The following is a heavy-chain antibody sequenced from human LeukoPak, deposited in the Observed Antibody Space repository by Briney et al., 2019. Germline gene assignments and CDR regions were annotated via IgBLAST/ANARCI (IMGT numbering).Heavy chain of an antibody. V-gene: IGHV4-30-2*03. Sequence: SETLSLTCAVSGGSISSGAYSWSWIRQPPGKGLEWIGSVYYSGTTDYNPSLKSRATMSVDTSKSQFSLKLNSVTAADTAVYYCARNRYCSAGSCYSDSWGQGTLVTVSS. CDR2: VYYSGTT. CDR3: ARNRYCSAGSCYSDS. J-gene: IGHJ4*02. D-gene: IGHD2-15*01. CDR1: GGSISSGAYS.